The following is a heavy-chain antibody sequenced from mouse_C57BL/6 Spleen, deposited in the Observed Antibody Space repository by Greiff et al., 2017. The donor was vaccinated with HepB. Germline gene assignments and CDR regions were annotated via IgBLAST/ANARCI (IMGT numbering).Heavy chain of an antibody. CDR1: GFTFSSYA. CDR2: ISDGGSYT. D-gene: IGHD1-1*01. Sequence: EVHLVESGGGLVKPGGSLKLSCAASGFTFSSYAMSWVRQTPEKRLECVATISDGGSYTYYPDNVKGRFTISRDNAKNNLYLQMSHLKSEDTAMYYCARSTVVALYYYAMDYWGQGTSVTVSS. CDR3: ARSTVVALYYYAMDY. J-gene: IGHJ4*01. V-gene: IGHV5-4*01.